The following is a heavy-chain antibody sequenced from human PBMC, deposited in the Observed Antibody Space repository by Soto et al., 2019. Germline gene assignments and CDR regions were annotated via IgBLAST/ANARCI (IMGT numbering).Heavy chain of an antibody. CDR2: IYSSGST. CDR3: ARHVPSTAYCSGGICYIDY. Sequence: SETLSLTCTVSGGSISSYYWSWIRQPPGKGLEWIGYIYSSGSTNYNPSLKNRVTISVDTSKNQFSLKLSSVTAADTAVYYCARHVPSTAYCSGGICYIDYWGQGIQVTVSS. CDR1: GGSISSYY. J-gene: IGHJ4*02. D-gene: IGHD2-15*01. V-gene: IGHV4-59*08.